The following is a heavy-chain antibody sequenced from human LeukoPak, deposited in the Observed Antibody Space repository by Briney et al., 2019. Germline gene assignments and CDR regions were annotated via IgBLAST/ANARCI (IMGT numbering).Heavy chain of an antibody. J-gene: IGHJ4*02. CDR2: ISGGNT. V-gene: IGHV1-18*01. Sequence: ASVKVSCKASGYMITTYSISWLRQAPGQGLEWMGWISGGNTNYAQRFQGRVTMTTDTSTNTAYVELRSLRSDDTAVYFCSRGRGAVKTTVLKAHYFDYWGQGTLVTVSS. CDR1: GYMITTYS. CDR3: SRGRGAVKTTVLKAHYFDY. D-gene: IGHD4-4*01.